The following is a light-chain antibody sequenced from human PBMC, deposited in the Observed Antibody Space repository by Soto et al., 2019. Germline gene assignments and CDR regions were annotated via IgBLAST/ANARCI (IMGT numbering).Light chain of an antibody. CDR1: QTISSW. V-gene: IGKV1-5*03. J-gene: IGKJ1*01. CDR2: KAS. Sequence: DIQMTQSPSSLSASVGDRVTITCRASQTISSWLVWYQQKPGKAPKLLIYKASTLKSGVPSRFSGSGSGTEFTLTISSLQPDDFATYYCQHYYSSSEAFGQGTKVDIK. CDR3: QHYYSSSEA.